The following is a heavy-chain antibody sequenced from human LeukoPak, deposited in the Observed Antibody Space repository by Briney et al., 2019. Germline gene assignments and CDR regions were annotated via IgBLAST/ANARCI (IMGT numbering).Heavy chain of an antibody. CDR3: AKGGYYYGSGSYFPLAFSQYFDY. CDR2: ISGSGGST. J-gene: IGHJ4*02. V-gene: IGHV3-23*01. D-gene: IGHD3-10*01. Sequence: GGSLRLSCAASGFTFSSYAMSWVRQAPGKGLEWVSAISGSGGSTYYADSVKGRFTISRDNSKNTLYLQMNSLRAEDTAVYYCAKGGYYYGSGSYFPLAFSQYFDYWGQGTLVTVSS. CDR1: GFTFSSYA.